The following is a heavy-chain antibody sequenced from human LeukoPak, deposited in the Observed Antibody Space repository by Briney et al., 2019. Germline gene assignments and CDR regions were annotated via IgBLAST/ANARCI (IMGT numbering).Heavy chain of an antibody. V-gene: IGHV1-18*01. Sequence: ASVKVSCTDSGYTFIVYGVSWVRQAPGQRLEWMGWIGPDQGKIVTNYAKTIQGRVTMTTDSSTNTAYMDLSSLRSDDTAMYYCARDWFCSASYCADVFDILGQGKMWTV. CDR1: GYTFIVYG. D-gene: IGHD3-3*01. CDR3: ARDWFCSASYCADVFDI. CDR2: IGPDQGKIVT. J-gene: IGHJ3*02.